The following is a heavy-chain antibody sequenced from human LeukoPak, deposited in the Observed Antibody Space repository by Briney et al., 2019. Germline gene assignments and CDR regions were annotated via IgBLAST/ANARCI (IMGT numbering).Heavy chain of an antibody. J-gene: IGHJ4*02. CDR3: ARAHSSGFMDY. Sequence: GGSLRLSCAASGFTFSSYSMNWVRQAPGKGLEWVSSISSSSSYIYYADSVKGRFTISRDSAKNSLCLQMNSLRAEDTAVYYCARAHSSGFMDYWGQGTLVTVSS. CDR1: GFTFSSYS. CDR2: ISSSSSYI. V-gene: IGHV3-21*01. D-gene: IGHD3-22*01.